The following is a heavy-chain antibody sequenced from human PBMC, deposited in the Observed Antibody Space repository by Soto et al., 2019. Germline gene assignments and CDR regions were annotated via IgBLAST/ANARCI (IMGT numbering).Heavy chain of an antibody. CDR1: GYTFTSYG. CDR3: ARDVSLIAAAAWV. CDR2: VSAYNGNT. J-gene: IGHJ4*02. Sequence: QVPLVQSGAEVKKPGASVKVSCKASGYTFTSYGVSWVRQAPGQGLEWMGWVSAYNGNTNYAQKFQGRVTMNTDTSTSTVYMALRSLRSDDTAVYYCARDVSLIAAAAWVWGQGTLVTVSS. D-gene: IGHD6-13*01. V-gene: IGHV1-18*01.